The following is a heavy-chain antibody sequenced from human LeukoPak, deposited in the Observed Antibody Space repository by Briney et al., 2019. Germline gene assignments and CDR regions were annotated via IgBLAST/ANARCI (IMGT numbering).Heavy chain of an antibody. D-gene: IGHD1-26*01. CDR1: GGTFSSYA. J-gene: IGHJ3*02. CDR3: ARDRYEWELQEVDAFDI. V-gene: IGHV1-69*04. CDR2: IIPIFGIA. Sequence: ALVKVSCKASGGTFSSYAISWVRQAPGQGLEWMGRIIPIFGIANYAQKFQGRVAITADKSTSTAYMELSSLRSEDTAVYYCARDRYEWELQEVDAFDIWGQGTMVTVSS.